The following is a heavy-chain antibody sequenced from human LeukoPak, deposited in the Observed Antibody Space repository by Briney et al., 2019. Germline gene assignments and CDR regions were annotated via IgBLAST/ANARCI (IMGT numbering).Heavy chain of an antibody. CDR1: GFTFSTYG. J-gene: IGHJ4*02. D-gene: IGHD7-27*01. CDR2: IAYDGSND. CDR3: ARYSPLGSKAGDSQTYYFDY. V-gene: IGHV3-30*19. Sequence: PGGSLRLSCAASGFTFSTYGMHWVRRAPGKGLEWVAFIAYDGSNDYYADSVKGRFTISRDNSKNTLYLQMNSLRAEDTAVYYCARYSPLGSKAGDSQTYYFDYWGQGTLVTVSS.